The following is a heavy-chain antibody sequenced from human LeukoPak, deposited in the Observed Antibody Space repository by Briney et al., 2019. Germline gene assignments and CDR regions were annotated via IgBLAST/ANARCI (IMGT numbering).Heavy chain of an antibody. V-gene: IGHV1-69*05. J-gene: IGHJ4*02. Sequence: SVKVSCKASGGTFSSYAISWVRQAPGQGLEWMGGIIPIFGTANYAQKFQGRVTISKDTSTGTAYMDLRNMRDDDTAMYYCARNGRVRRVVKDLFEYWGQGTLVAVSS. CDR1: GGTFSSYA. CDR3: ARNGRVRRVVKDLFEY. D-gene: IGHD3-10*01. CDR2: IIPIFGTA.